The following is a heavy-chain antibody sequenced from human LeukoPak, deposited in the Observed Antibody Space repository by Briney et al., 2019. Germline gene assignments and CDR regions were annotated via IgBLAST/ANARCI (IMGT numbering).Heavy chain of an antibody. CDR1: GGSFSGYY. D-gene: IGHD3-16*02. Sequence: PSETLSLTCAVYGGSFSGYYWSWIRQPPGKGLEWIGEINHSGSTNYNPSLKSRVTISVDTSKNQFSLKLSSVTAADTAVYYCARPFYPRDYWGQGTLVTVSS. CDR3: ARPFYPRDY. J-gene: IGHJ4*02. V-gene: IGHV4-34*01. CDR2: INHSGST.